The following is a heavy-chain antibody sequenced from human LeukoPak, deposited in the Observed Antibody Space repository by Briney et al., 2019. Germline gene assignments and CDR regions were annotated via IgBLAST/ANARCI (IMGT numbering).Heavy chain of an antibody. D-gene: IGHD4-23*01. V-gene: IGHV2-70*11. CDR3: ARIWENGNDH. J-gene: IGHJ4*02. CDR1: GCSLSTSGLG. Sequence: SGPALVKPTQTLTLTCTFSGCSLSTSGLGAGWMREPPAKALEWLARIDWDDGKYYSTSLKTRLAISKDTCLTQVVLTMTNFDPVDTATYYCARIWENGNDHWGQGTLVTVSS. CDR2: IDWDDGK.